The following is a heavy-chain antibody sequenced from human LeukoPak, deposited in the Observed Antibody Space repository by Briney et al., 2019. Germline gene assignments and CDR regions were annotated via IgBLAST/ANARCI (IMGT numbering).Heavy chain of an antibody. CDR2: IYYSGST. CDR1: GGSISSYY. V-gene: IGHV4-59*01. CDR3: ARPPYCSGGSCYRPGSWFDP. J-gene: IGHJ5*02. D-gene: IGHD2-15*01. Sequence: SETLSLTCTVSGGSISSYYWSWIRQPPGKGLEWIGYIYYSGSTNYNPSLKSRVTISVAASKNQFSLKLSSVTAADTAVYYCARPPYCSGGSCYRPGSWFDPWGQGTLVTVSS.